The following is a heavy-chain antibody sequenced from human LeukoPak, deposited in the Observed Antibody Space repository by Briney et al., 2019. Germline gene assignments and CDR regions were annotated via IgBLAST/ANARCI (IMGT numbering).Heavy chain of an antibody. CDR3: ARRYSYGYAGLYYYYMDV. CDR1: GGSFSGYY. Sequence: PSETLSLTCAVYGGSFSGYYWSWIRQPPGKGLEWIGEINHSGSTNYNPSLKSRVTISVDTSKSQFSLKLSSVTAADTAVYYCARRYSYGYAGLYYYYMDVWGKGTTVTVSS. V-gene: IGHV4-34*01. D-gene: IGHD5-18*01. CDR2: INHSGST. J-gene: IGHJ6*03.